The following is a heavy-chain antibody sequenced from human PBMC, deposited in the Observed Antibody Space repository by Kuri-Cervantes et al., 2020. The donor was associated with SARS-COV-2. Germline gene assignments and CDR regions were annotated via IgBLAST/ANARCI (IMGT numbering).Heavy chain of an antibody. J-gene: IGHJ6*02. Sequence: GESLKISCAASGFTFSGHWIHWVRQAPGKGLEWISAISASGSSTYYADAVQGRFTISRDNSKNTLYLQMNGLRADDTAVYYCAKARGVTATFHFYYYGMDVWAKGPRSPSP. CDR1: GFTFSGHW. V-gene: IGHV3-23*01. CDR3: AKARGVTATFHFYYYGMDV. D-gene: IGHD2-21*02. CDR2: ISASGSST.